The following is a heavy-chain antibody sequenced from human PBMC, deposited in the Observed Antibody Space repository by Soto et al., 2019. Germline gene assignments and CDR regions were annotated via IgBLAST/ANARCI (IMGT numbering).Heavy chain of an antibody. Sequence: VASVKVSCKASGYTFTSYGISWVRQAPGQGLEWMGWISAYNGNTNYAQKLQGRVTMTTDTSTSTAYMELRSLRSDDTAVYYCARDSGLAVAGSAFDIWGQGTMVTVS. J-gene: IGHJ3*02. V-gene: IGHV1-18*04. CDR3: ARDSGLAVAGSAFDI. CDR1: GYTFTSYG. CDR2: ISAYNGNT. D-gene: IGHD6-19*01.